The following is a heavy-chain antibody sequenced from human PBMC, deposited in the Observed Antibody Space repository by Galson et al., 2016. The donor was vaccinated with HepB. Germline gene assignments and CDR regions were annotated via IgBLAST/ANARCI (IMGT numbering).Heavy chain of an antibody. D-gene: IGHD3-9*01. V-gene: IGHV4-59*01. Sequence: SETLSLTCEVSGGSISRYYWSWIRQPPGKGLEWIGYIFYTGSTKYNPSLKSRVTISVDTSKNQFSLKLSSVTAADTAIYYCARDFDPFDPWGQVTLVTVST. J-gene: IGHJ5*02. CDR3: ARDFDPFDP. CDR1: GGSISRYY. CDR2: IFYTGST.